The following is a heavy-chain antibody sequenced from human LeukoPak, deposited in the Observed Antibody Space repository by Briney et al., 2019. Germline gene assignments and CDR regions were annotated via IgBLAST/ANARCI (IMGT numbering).Heavy chain of an antibody. D-gene: IGHD5-18*01. CDR1: GGSFSGYY. CDR2: INHSGST. J-gene: IGHJ6*03. Sequence: PSETLSLTCAVYGGSFSGYYWSWISQPPGKGLEWIGEINHSGSTNYNPSLKSRVTISVDTSKNQFSLKLSSVTAADTAVYYCVIVGYSYGYYHYFMDVWGKGTTVTVSS. V-gene: IGHV4-34*01. CDR3: VIVGYSYGYYHYFMDV.